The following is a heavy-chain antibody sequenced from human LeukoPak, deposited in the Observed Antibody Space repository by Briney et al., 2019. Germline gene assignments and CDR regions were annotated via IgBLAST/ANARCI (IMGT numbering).Heavy chain of an antibody. CDR3: ARRAGAYSHPYDY. CDR2: IYYSGST. Sequence: SETLSLTCTVSGDSISSYYWSWIRQPPGKGLEWIGYIYYSGSTNYNPSLESRVAISVDTSKNQFSLRLSSVTAADTAVYYCARRAGAYSHPYDYWGQGTLVTVSS. D-gene: IGHD4/OR15-4a*01. CDR1: GDSISSYY. J-gene: IGHJ4*02. V-gene: IGHV4-59*01.